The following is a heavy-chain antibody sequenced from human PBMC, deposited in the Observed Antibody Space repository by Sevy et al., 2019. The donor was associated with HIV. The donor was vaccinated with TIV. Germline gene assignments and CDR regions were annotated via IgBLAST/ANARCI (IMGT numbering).Heavy chain of an antibody. V-gene: IGHV3-74*01. CDR2: INSDGSST. CDR3: ARDLAARPFYYYGMDV. Sequence: GGSLRLSCAASGFTFSSYWMHWVRQAPGKGLVWVSRINSDGSSTSYADSVKGRFTISRDNANNTLYLQMNSLRAEDTAVYYCARDLAARPFYYYGMDVWGQGTTVTVSS. J-gene: IGHJ6*02. CDR1: GFTFSSYW. D-gene: IGHD6-6*01.